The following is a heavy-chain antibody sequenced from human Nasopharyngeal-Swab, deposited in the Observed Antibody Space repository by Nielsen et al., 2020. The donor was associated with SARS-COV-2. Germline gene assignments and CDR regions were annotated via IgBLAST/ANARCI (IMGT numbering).Heavy chain of an antibody. D-gene: IGHD6-19*01. CDR1: GYSFSSSW. CDR3: ARLHFASGPFDY. V-gene: IGHV5-51*01. J-gene: IGHJ4*02. CDR2: IYPYDSNT. Sequence: GESLKISCKGSGYSFSSSWIGWVRQMPGKGLDWMGLIYPYDSNTRYSTSFQGQVTISADKSISTTYLQWSSLKESDTAMYYCARLHFASGPFDYWGQGTLVTVSS.